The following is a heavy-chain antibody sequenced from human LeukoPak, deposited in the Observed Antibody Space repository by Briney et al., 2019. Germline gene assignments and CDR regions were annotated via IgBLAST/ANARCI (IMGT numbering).Heavy chain of an antibody. CDR2: ISGSGGST. D-gene: IGHD2/OR15-2a*01. V-gene: IGHV3-23*01. CDR1: GFTFSINA. Sequence: GGSLRLSCVVSGFTFSINAMSWVRQAPGKGLEWVSAISGSGGSTYYADSVKGRFTISRDNSKNTLYLQMNSLRAEDTAVYYCAKGGESERYWGQGTLVTVSS. J-gene: IGHJ4*02. CDR3: AKGGESERY.